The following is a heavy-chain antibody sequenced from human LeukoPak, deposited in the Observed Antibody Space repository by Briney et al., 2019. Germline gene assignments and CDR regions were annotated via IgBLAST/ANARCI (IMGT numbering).Heavy chain of an antibody. CDR1: GGTFSSYA. V-gene: IGHV1-69*01. Sequence: GSPVKVSCKASGGTFSSYAISWVRQAPGQGLEWMGGIIPIFGTANYAQKFQGRVTITADESTSTAYMELSSLRSEDTAVYYCARAGDDDCSSTSCYVYGGGYWGQGTLVTVSS. D-gene: IGHD2-2*01. J-gene: IGHJ4*02. CDR2: IIPIFGTA. CDR3: ARAGDDDCSSTSCYVYGGGY.